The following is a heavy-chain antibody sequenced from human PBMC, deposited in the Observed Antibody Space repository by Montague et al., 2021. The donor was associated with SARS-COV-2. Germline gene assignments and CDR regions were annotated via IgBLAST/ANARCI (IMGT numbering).Heavy chain of an antibody. D-gene: IGHD2-15*01. V-gene: IGHV4-59*01. CDR3: ARAGGGSSYNYYGLDV. CDR2: VYYTGGT. CDR1: GGSINSFY. Sequence: SETLSLTCSISGGSINSFYWNWIRQSPGKGLEWIGYVYYTGGTNYNPSLKSRATISVDTFKNQFSLTVGSVTAADTAVYYCARAGGGSSYNYYGLDVWGQGTTVTVSS. J-gene: IGHJ6*02.